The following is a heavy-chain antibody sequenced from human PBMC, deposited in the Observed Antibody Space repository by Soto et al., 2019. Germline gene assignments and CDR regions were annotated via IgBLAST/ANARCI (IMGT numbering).Heavy chain of an antibody. D-gene: IGHD3-22*01. Sequence: QVQLVESGGGVVQPGRSLRLSCAASGFTFSSYGMHWVRQAPGKGLEWVAGIWYDGSNKYYADSVKGRFTISRDNSKNTLYLQMNSLRAEDTAVYYCAREMIDVKMAGQFDYWGQGTLVTVSS. CDR2: IWYDGSNK. J-gene: IGHJ4*02. CDR3: AREMIDVKMAGQFDY. CDR1: GFTFSSYG. V-gene: IGHV3-33*01.